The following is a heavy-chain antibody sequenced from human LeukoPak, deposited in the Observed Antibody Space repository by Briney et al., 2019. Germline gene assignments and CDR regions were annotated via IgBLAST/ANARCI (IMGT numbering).Heavy chain of an antibody. D-gene: IGHD2-15*01. Sequence: SETLSLTCSVSGGSISSSSDNYWGWLRQSPGKGVEWIGRIYYSGTTYYNPSLKSRVTISVDTSKNQFSLKLTSVTAADTAVYYCARDVSGHYCSGGSCYKGSLWGQGTLVTVSS. CDR1: GGSISSSSDNY. V-gene: IGHV4-39*02. CDR2: IYYSGTT. J-gene: IGHJ4*02. CDR3: ARDVSGHYCSGGSCYKGSL.